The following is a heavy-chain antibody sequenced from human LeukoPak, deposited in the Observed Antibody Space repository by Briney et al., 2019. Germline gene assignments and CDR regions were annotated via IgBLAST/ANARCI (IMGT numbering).Heavy chain of an antibody. D-gene: IGHD3-10*01. V-gene: IGHV4-30-4*01. CDR1: GGSISSGDYY. Sequence: SETLSLTCTVSGGSISSGDYYWSWIRQPPGKGLEWIGYIYYSGSTYYNPSLKSRVTISVDTSKNQFSLKLSSVTAADTAVYYCARASGQPQSPIDYWGQGTLVTVSS. CDR2: IYYSGST. CDR3: ARASGQPQSPIDY. J-gene: IGHJ4*02.